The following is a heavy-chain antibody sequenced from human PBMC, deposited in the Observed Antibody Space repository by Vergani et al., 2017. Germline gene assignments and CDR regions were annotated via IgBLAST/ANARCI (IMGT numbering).Heavy chain of an antibody. CDR3: ASITIFGVVIPFFDY. J-gene: IGHJ4*02. V-gene: IGHV3-21*01. CDR1: GFTFSSYS. CDR2: ISSSSSYI. D-gene: IGHD3-3*01. Sequence: EVQLVESGGGLVKPGGSLRLSCAASGFTFSSYSMNWVRQAPGKGLEWVSSISSSSSYISYAASVKGRFTISRDNAKNSLYLQMNSRRAEDTAVYYCASITIFGVVIPFFDYWGQGTLVTVSS.